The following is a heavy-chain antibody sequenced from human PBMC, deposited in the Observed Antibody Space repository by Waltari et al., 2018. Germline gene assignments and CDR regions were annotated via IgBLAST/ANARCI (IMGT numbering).Heavy chain of an antibody. J-gene: IGHJ4*02. CDR2: IYHSGVT. V-gene: IGHV4-38-2*01. D-gene: IGHD4-17*01. Sequence: QVQLQESGPGLVKPSETLSLTCAVSGYSISSGYYWGWIRQPPGKGLEWIGSIYHSGVTYYNPSLKSRVTISVDTSKNQFSLKLSSVTAADTAVYYCATTINMVTTFVSDYWGQGTLVTVSS. CDR1: GYSISSGYY. CDR3: ATTINMVTTFVSDY.